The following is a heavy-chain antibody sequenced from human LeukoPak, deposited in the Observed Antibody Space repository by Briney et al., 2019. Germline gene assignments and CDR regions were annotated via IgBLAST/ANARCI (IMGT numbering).Heavy chain of an antibody. J-gene: IGHJ4*02. D-gene: IGHD2-2*01. CDR1: GFTFSSYG. Sequence: GGSLRLSCAASGFTFSSYGMHWVRQAPGKGLEWVAVISYDGSNKYYADSVKGRFTISRDNSKNTLYLQMNSLRAEDTAVYYCAKNSGEGYCSSTSCTDFDYWGQGTLVTVSS. V-gene: IGHV3-30*18. CDR2: ISYDGSNK. CDR3: AKNSGEGYCSSTSCTDFDY.